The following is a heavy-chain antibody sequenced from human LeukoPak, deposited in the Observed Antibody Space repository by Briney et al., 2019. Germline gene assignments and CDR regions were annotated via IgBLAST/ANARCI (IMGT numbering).Heavy chain of an antibody. V-gene: IGHV3-48*03. D-gene: IGHD6-19*01. Sequence: PGGSLRLSCAASGFTFSSYEMNWVRQAPGKGLEWVSYIGSSGPTICYADSVKGRFTISRDSAKNSLFLQMNSLRAEDTAVYYCARGDQAVAGYYFDYWGQGTLVTVSS. CDR1: GFTFSSYE. CDR3: ARGDQAVAGYYFDY. CDR2: IGSSGPTI. J-gene: IGHJ4*02.